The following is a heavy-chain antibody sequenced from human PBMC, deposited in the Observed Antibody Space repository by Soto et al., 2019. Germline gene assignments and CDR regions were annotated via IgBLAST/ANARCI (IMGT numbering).Heavy chain of an antibody. J-gene: IGHJ5*02. V-gene: IGHV4-31*03. Sequence: PSETLSLTCTVSGGSISSGGYYWSWIRQHPGKGLEWIGYIYYSGSTYYNPSLKSRVTISVDTSKNQFSLKLSSVTAADTAVYYCARSGSTSWLKYNWFDPWGQGTLVTVSS. CDR3: ARSGSTSWLKYNWFDP. CDR1: GGSISSGGYY. CDR2: IYYSGST. D-gene: IGHD2-2*01.